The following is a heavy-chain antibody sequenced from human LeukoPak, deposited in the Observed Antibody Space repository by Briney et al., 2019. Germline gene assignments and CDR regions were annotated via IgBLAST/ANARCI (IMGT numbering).Heavy chain of an antibody. Sequence: PSETLSLTCTVSGGSISSSSYYWGWIRQPPGKGLEWIASIHYSGSTYYNPSLKSRVTISVDTSKNQFSLKLSSVTAADTAVYYCGGVYYYDSSGYAPHPWGQGTLVTVSS. D-gene: IGHD3-22*01. J-gene: IGHJ5*02. CDR2: IHYSGST. CDR3: GGVYYYDSSGYAPHP. V-gene: IGHV4-39*07. CDR1: GGSISSSSYY.